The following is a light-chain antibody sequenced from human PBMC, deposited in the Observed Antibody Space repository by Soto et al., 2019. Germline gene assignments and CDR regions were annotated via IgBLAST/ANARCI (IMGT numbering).Light chain of an antibody. Sequence: ELVLTQSPGTLSLTPGERATLXXRASQSVSYNYLAGYQQKPGQAPRXLIEGASNRATGIPARFSGSGFGTDFTLTISSLEPGDFAVYYCQQRHNWITFGPGTRLENK. CDR1: QSVSYNY. V-gene: IGKV3-11*01. CDR3: QQRHNWIT. J-gene: IGKJ5*01. CDR2: GAS.